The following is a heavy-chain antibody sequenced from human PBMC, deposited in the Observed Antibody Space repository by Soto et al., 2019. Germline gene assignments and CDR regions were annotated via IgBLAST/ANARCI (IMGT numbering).Heavy chain of an antibody. CDR2: INPSGGST. CDR3: ARDLFDTAMPTDYYYGMDV. Sequence: ASVKVSCKASGYTFTSYYMHWVRQPPGQGLEWMGIINPSGGSTSYAQKFQGRVTMTRDTSTSTVYMELSSLRSEDTAVYYCARDLFDTAMPTDYYYGMDVWGQGTTVTVSS. J-gene: IGHJ6*02. V-gene: IGHV1-46*01. D-gene: IGHD5-18*01. CDR1: GYTFTSYY.